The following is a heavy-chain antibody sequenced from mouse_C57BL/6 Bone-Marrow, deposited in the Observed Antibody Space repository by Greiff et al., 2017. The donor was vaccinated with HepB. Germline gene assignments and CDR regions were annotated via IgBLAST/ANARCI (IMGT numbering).Heavy chain of an antibody. D-gene: IGHD1-1*01. CDR3: ARGDYYGSSYDWYFDV. CDR1: GYTFTSYW. CDR2: IDPNSGGT. Sequence: QVQLQQPGAELVKPGASVKLSCTASGYTFTSYWMHWVKQRPGRGLEWIGRIDPNSGGTKYNEKFKSKATLTVDKPTSTAYMQLSSLTSEDSAVYYCARGDYYGSSYDWYFDVWGTGTTVTVSS. J-gene: IGHJ1*03. V-gene: IGHV1-72*01.